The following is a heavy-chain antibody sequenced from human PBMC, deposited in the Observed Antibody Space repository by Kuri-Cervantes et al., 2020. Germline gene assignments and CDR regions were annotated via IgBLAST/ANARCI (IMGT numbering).Heavy chain of an antibody. CDR3: ARSSTVTTPYYYYGMDV. CDR1: GYTFTSYG. D-gene: IGHD4-17*01. CDR2: ISAYNGNT. Sequence: ASVKVSCKASGYTFTSYGISWVRQAPGQGLEWMGWISAYNGNTNYAQKLQGRVTMTTDTSTGTAYMELRSLRSDDTAVYYCARSSTVTTPYYYYGMDVWGQGTTVTVSS. V-gene: IGHV1-18*01. J-gene: IGHJ6*02.